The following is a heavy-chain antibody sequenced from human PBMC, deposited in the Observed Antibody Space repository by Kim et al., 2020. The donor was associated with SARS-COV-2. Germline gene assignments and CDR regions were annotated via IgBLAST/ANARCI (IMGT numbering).Heavy chain of an antibody. J-gene: IGHJ5*02. Sequence: YGQGLTGRFVFSLDTSVSTAYLQISSLKAEDTAVYYCATATIFGVVISFDPWGQGTLVTVSS. D-gene: IGHD3-3*01. V-gene: IGHV7-4-1*02. CDR3: ATATIFGVVISFDP.